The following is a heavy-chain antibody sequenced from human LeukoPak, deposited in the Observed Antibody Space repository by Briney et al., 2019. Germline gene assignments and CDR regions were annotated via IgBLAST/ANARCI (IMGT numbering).Heavy chain of an antibody. J-gene: IGHJ4*02. Sequence: GGSLRLSCAASGFIFSNYGMHWVRQAPGQGLEWVAVVWYNGNSKYHADSVKGRFTISRDNSKNTLYLQMNSLKAEDTAVYYCARGETSSYDYWGQGTLVTVSS. CDR2: VWYNGNSK. D-gene: IGHD2-2*01. CDR3: ARGETSSYDY. V-gene: IGHV3-33*01. CDR1: GFIFSNYG.